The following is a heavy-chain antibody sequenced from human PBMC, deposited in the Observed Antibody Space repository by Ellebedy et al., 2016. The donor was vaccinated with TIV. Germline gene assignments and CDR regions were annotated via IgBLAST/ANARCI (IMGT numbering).Heavy chain of an antibody. CDR1: GFTSSDNW. V-gene: IGHV3-7*03. D-gene: IGHD6-19*01. J-gene: IGHJ4*02. CDR3: ARGLSSGPPPG. CDR2: NKHDGSEN. Sequence: GESLKISCSASGFTSSDNWMTSVRPPRGKVLEWVANNKHDGSENYYLDSVKGRFTISRDNAKNSLYLQMNQLRVEDTAVYYCARGLSSGPPPGWGQGTLVTVSS.